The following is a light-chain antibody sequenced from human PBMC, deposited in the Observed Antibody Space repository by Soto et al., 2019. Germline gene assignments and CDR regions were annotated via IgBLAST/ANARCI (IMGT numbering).Light chain of an antibody. J-gene: IGKJ3*01. CDR2: DAS. CDR3: QQAYNFPFT. CDR1: QSISSW. Sequence: DMQSTQSPSTLSASVGDGVTITCRASQSISSWLAWYQQKPGKAPKLLIYDASSLESGVPSRFSGSGSGTDFALTITSLQAEDFAPYHCQQAYNFPFTFGPGTKVDT. V-gene: IGKV1-5*01.